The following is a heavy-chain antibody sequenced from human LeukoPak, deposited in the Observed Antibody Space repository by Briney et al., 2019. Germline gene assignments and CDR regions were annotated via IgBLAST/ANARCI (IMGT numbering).Heavy chain of an antibody. V-gene: IGHV5-51*01. J-gene: IGHJ4*02. Sequence: GESLKISCKGSGYSFTSYWIGWVRQMPGKGLEWMGIIYPGDSDTRYSPSFQGQVTISADKSISTAYLQWSSLKASDTAMYYCARPRYYDFWSGYSYYFDYWGQGTLVTVSS. CDR1: GYSFTSYW. CDR2: IYPGDSDT. CDR3: ARPRYYDFWSGYSYYFDY. D-gene: IGHD3-3*01.